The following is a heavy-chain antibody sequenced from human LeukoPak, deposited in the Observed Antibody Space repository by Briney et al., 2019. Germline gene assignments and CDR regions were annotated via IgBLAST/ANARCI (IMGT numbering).Heavy chain of an antibody. CDR3: ARGGRSGYCSGGSCDDIDY. D-gene: IGHD2-15*01. J-gene: IGHJ4*02. V-gene: IGHV1-2*02. CDR2: INPNSGGT. CDR1: GYTFTAYS. Sequence: GASVKVSCKASGYTFTAYSMHWVRQAPGQGLEWMGWINPNSGGTNYAQKFQGRVTMTRDTSISTAYMELSRLRSDDTAVYYCARGGRSGYCSGGSCDDIDYWGQGTLVTVSS.